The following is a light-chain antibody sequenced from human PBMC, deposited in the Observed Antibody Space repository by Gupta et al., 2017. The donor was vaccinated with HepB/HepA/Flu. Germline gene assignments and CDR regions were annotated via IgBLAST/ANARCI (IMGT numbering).Light chain of an antibody. V-gene: IGLV2-23*02. J-gene: IGLJ1*01. CDR3: SSYARGSSCA. CDR2: EVS. CDR1: NRDVGNYNF. Sequence: QSALTQPASVSGSPGQSITISCTGTNRDVGNYNFVSWYQHHPGKAPKVISDEVSKWPSGVSNRCAGSKSGTTALLKXSXLQAEDXGYYYCSSYARGSSCAFGTGPKVTVL.